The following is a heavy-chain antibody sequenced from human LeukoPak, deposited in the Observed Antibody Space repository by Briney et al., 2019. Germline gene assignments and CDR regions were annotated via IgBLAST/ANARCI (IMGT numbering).Heavy chain of an antibody. CDR2: IYYSGYT. J-gene: IGHJ3*02. Sequence: PSETLSLTCTVSGGSISSYYWTWIRQSPGKGLEWIGYIYYSGYTNSNPSLKSRVTISVDTSKNQFSLNLMSVTAADTAVYYCARSEMPTRSDAFDIWGQGTMVSVSS. V-gene: IGHV4-59*01. CDR3: ARSEMPTRSDAFDI. D-gene: IGHD5-24*01. CDR1: GGSISSYY.